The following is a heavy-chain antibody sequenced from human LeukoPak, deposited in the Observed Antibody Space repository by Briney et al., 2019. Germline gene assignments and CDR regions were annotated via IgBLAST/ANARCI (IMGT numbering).Heavy chain of an antibody. V-gene: IGHV4-34*01. CDR2: INHSGST. J-gene: IGHJ4*02. CDR3: ARLVGLYSFDY. CDR1: GGSFSGYY. Sequence: SETLSLTCAVYGGSFSGYYWSWIRQPPGKGLEWIGEINHSGSTNYNPSLKSRVTISVDTSKNQFSLKLSSVTAADTAVYYCARLVGLYSFDYWGQGTLVTVSS. D-gene: IGHD3-3*01.